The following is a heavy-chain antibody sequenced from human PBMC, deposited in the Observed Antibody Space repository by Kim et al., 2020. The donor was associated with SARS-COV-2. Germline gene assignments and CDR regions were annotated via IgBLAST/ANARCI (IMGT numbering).Heavy chain of an antibody. CDR1: GFIFSSYG. V-gene: IGHV3-30*18. J-gene: IGHJ6*02. D-gene: IGHD6-6*01. CDR2: ISFDGSNK. CDR3: TKEMYSSSSAVGGYYYYGMDV. Sequence: GGSLRLSCAASGFIFSSYGMHWVRQAPGKGLEWVAVISFDGSNKHYADFVKGRFTISRDKSKNTLYLQMNSLRVEDTAAYYCTKEMYSSSSAVGGYYYYGMDVWSQGTTVTVSS.